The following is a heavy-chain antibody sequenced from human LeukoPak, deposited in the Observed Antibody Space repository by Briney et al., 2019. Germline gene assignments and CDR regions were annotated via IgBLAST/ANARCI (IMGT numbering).Heavy chain of an antibody. CDR2: IVVGSGNT. CDR3: AAVAAAGTDDAFDI. CDR1: GFTFTSSA. J-gene: IGHJ3*02. D-gene: IGHD6-13*01. Sequence: GASVKVSCKASGFTFTSSAMQWVRQARGQRLEWIGWIVVGSGNTNYAQKFQERVTITRGMSTSTAYMELSSLRSEDTAVYDCAAVAAAGTDDAFDIWGQGTMVTVSS. V-gene: IGHV1-58*02.